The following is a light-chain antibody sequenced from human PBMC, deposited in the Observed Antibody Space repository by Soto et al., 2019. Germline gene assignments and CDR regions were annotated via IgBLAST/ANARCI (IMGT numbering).Light chain of an antibody. V-gene: IGLV1-40*01. Sequence: QSVLTQPPSVSGAPGQRVTISCTGGSSNIGAGYDVHWYQQLPGTAPKLLIYDNSHRPSGVPDRFSGSKSGTSASLAITGLQAEDEADYYCQSYETSLHYVFGTGTKLTVL. J-gene: IGLJ1*01. CDR1: SSNIGAGYD. CDR2: DNS. CDR3: QSYETSLHYV.